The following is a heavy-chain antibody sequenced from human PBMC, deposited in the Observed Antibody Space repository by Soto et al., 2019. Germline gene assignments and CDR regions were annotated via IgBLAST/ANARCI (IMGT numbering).Heavy chain of an antibody. CDR2: TYYSGST. CDR1: GGSISSYY. D-gene: IGHD3-22*01. J-gene: IGHJ4*02. Sequence: QVQLQESGPGLVKPSETLSLTCTVSGGSISSYYWSWIRQPPGKGLEWIGYTYYSGSTNYNPALNSRVTIPVXXSXSXXSRKRSSVTAADTAVYYCARVHYDSSGYYPYCFDYWGQGTLVTVSS. V-gene: IGHV4-59*01. CDR3: ARVHYDSSGYYPYCFDY.